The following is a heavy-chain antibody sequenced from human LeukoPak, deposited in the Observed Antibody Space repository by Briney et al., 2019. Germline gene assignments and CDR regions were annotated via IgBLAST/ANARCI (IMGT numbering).Heavy chain of an antibody. D-gene: IGHD6-13*01. V-gene: IGHV4-39*07. CDR2: IYYSGST. J-gene: IGHJ4*02. Sequence: SETLSLTCTVSGGSISSSSYYWGWIRQPPGKGLEWIGSIYYSGSTYYNPSLKSRVTISVDTSKNQFSLKLSSVTAADTAVYYCARSPPGEAAAGHPLDCWGQGTLVTVSS. CDR3: ARSPPGEAAAGHPLDC. CDR1: GGSISSSSYY.